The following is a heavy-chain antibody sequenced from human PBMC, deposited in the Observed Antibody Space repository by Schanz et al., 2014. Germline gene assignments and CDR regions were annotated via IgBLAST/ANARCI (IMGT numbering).Heavy chain of an antibody. CDR1: GFSLSSYN. CDR3: VRDTDYHFDY. V-gene: IGHV3-74*01. Sequence: DVQLVESGGGLVQPGGSLRLSCAASGFSLSSYNMNWVRQAPGKGLEWVSRTSNDGSFTTFADSVKGRFTISRDNAKNTLYLQMNSLRAEDTAVYYCVRDTDYHFDYWGQGTLVTVSS. J-gene: IGHJ4*02. CDR2: TSNDGSFT. D-gene: IGHD4-17*01.